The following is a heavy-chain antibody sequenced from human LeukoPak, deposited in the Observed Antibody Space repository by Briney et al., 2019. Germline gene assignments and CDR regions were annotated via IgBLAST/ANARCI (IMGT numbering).Heavy chain of an antibody. CDR2: IKQDGSEK. V-gene: IGHV3-7*04. Sequence: GGSLRLSCAASGFTFSSYWMSRVRQAPGKGLEWVANIKQDGSEKYYVDSVKGRFTISRDNAKNSLYLQMNSLRAEDTAVYYCARAPGNYDFWSGYYTGPHFDYWGQGTLVTVSS. CDR1: GFTFSSYW. D-gene: IGHD3-3*01. J-gene: IGHJ4*02. CDR3: ARAPGNYDFWSGYYTGPHFDY.